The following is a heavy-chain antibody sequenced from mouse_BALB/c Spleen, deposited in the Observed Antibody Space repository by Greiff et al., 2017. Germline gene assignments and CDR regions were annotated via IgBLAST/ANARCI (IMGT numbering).Heavy chain of an antibody. CDR3: ARITTVKDYAMDY. V-gene: IGHV3-6*02. CDR2: ISYDGSN. Sequence: VQLKESGPGLVKPSQSLSLTCSVTGYSITSGYYWNWIRQFPGNKLEWMGYISYDGSNNYNPSLKNRISITRDTSKNQFFLKLNSVTTEDTATYYCARITTVKDYAMDYWGQGTSVTVSS. CDR1: GYSITSGYY. D-gene: IGHD1-1*01. J-gene: IGHJ4*01.